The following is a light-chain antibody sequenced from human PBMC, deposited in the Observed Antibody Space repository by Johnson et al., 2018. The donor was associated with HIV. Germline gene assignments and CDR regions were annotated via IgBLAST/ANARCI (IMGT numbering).Light chain of an antibody. J-gene: IGLJ1*01. CDR2: DNT. Sequence: QSVLTQPPSVSAAPGQNVTISCSGATSNIGTNSVSWYQKFPGTAPKLLIYDNTKRPSGIPDRFSGSKSDTSATLAITGLQTGDEADYYCGTWDSRLTAYVFWTGTKVTV. CDR3: GTWDSRLTAYV. CDR1: TSNIGTNS. V-gene: IGLV1-51*01.